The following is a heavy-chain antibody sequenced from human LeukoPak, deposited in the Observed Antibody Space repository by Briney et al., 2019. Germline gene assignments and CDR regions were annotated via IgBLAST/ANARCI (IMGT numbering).Heavy chain of an antibody. CDR2: MSSDGREE. J-gene: IGHJ4*02. D-gene: IGHD6-6*01. Sequence: GTSLRLSCAASGFTLNKYAMHWVRQAPGQGLESVAVMSSDGREEFYPDSVKGRFTISRDTSKSTLYLQMNTLRVEDTAVYYCARDGQLDFWGQGTLVTVSS. CDR1: GFTLNKYA. V-gene: IGHV3-30*04. CDR3: ARDGQLDF.